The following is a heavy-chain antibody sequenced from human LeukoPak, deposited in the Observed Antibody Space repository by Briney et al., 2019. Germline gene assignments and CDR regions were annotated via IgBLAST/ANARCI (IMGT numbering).Heavy chain of an antibody. V-gene: IGHV4-61*01. CDR3: THSGSYYNEYYFDY. J-gene: IGHJ4*02. D-gene: IGHD3-10*01. Sequence: SETLSLTCTVSGYSISSGYYWGWIRQPPGKGLEWIGYIYYSGSTNYNPSLKSRVTISVDTSKNQFSLKLSSVTAADTAVYYCTHSGSYYNEYYFDYWGQGTLVTVSS. CDR1: GYSISSGYY. CDR2: IYYSGST.